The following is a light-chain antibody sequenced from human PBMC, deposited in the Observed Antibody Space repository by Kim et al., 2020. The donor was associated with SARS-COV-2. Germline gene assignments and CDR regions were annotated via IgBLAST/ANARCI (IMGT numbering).Light chain of an antibody. Sequence: GQRVTISCSGSGSNIGSNYIYWYQHLPGTAPKLLIYRNNLWPSGVPDRFSGSKSGTSASLAISGLRSEDEADYFCAAWDDSLSGLVFGGGTKVTVL. CDR2: RNN. CDR3: AAWDDSLSGLV. V-gene: IGLV1-47*01. J-gene: IGLJ2*01. CDR1: GSNIGSNY.